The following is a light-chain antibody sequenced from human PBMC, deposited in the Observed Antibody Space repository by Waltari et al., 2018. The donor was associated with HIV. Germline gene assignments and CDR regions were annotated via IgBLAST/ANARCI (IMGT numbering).Light chain of an antibody. CDR3: AAWDDSLNGPV. V-gene: IGLV1-44*01. CDR1: TSNIGSTP. CDR2: SNN. J-gene: IGLJ2*01. Sequence: QSVLTQPPSASGTPGQRVIISCSGSTSNIGSTPFNWYQQLPGTAPKLLIYSNNQRPSGVTDRFSGSKSGTSASLAISGLQSEDEADYCCAAWDDSLNGPVFGGGTKLTVL.